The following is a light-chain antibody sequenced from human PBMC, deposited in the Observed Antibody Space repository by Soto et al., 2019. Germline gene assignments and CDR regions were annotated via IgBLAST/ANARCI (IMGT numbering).Light chain of an antibody. V-gene: IGKV3-20*01. CDR2: GAS. CDR1: QSVTSSS. Sequence: EIVLTQSPGTLSLSPGERATLFCRASQSVTSSSIAWHQQKPGQAPRLLIYGASSRATSIPDRFSGSGSGTDFTLTISRLESEDYAVYYCQHYGSSPGLTSGGGTKVEIK. CDR3: QHYGSSPGLT. J-gene: IGKJ4*02.